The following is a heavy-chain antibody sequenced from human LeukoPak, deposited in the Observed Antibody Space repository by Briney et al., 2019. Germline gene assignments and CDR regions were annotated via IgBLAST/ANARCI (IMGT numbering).Heavy chain of an antibody. CDR3: ARVSEAGAGGYNY. V-gene: IGHV7-4-1*02. CDR1: GYTFTSYG. D-gene: IGHD6-13*01. Sequence: ASVKVSCKASGYTFTSYGISWVRQAPGQGLEWMGWINTHSGNPMYAPGFTGRFVFSLDTSVSTAYLQISSLKAEDTAVYYCARVSEAGAGGYNYWGQGTLVTVSS. J-gene: IGHJ4*02. CDR2: INTHSGNP.